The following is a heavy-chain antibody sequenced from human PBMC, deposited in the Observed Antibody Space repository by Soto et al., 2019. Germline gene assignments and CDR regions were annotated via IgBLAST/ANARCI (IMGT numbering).Heavy chain of an antibody. J-gene: IGHJ6*02. V-gene: IGHV3-74*01. D-gene: IGHD3-3*01. CDR3: ARYYDFWSGYYEGRNYYYYYYGMDV. CDR2: INSDGSST. CDR1: GFTFSSYW. Sequence: GGSLRLSCAASGFTFSSYWMHWVRQAPGKGLVWVSRINSDGSSTSYADSVKGRFTISRDNAKNTLYLQMNSLRAEDTAVYYCARYYDFWSGYYEGRNYYYYYYGMDVWGQWTTVTVSS.